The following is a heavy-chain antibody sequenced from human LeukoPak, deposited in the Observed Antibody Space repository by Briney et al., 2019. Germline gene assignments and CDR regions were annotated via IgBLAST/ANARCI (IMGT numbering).Heavy chain of an antibody. Sequence: GGSLTLSCAASGFTFSNYAMSWVRQAPGKGLECVSVISGSGGSTYYADSVKGRFTTSRDTSKNTLYLHMNSLRAEDTAVYYCAKSTSPVGTFDYWGQGTLVSVSS. CDR1: GFTFSNYA. V-gene: IGHV3-23*01. D-gene: IGHD4-23*01. CDR3: AKSTSPVGTFDY. CDR2: ISGSGGST. J-gene: IGHJ4*02.